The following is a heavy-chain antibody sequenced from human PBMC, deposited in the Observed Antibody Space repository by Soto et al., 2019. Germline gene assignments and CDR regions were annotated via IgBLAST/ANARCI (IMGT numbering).Heavy chain of an antibody. CDR2: IYYSGST. CDR1: GGSISSYY. D-gene: IGHD3-10*01. CDR3: ARLSGLGYRGGLDV. Sequence: SETLSLTCTVSGGSISSYYWSWIRQPPGKGLEWIGYIYYSGSTNYNPSLKSRVTISVDTSKNQFSLKLSSVTAADTAVYYCARLSGLGYRGGLDVWGQGTTVTVSS. V-gene: IGHV4-59*01. J-gene: IGHJ6*02.